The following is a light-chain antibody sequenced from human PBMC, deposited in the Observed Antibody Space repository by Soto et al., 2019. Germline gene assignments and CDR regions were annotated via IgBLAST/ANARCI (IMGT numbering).Light chain of an antibody. V-gene: IGLV2-23*01. CDR3: QSYDNSLSALV. J-gene: IGLJ1*01. CDR1: SSNIGGYNV. CDR2: EGI. Sequence: QSALTQPASVSGSPGQSITISCSGTSSNIGGYNVVSWYQQHPGRAPKVIVYEGIKRPSGVSDRFSGSTSGSTASLTISGLQAEDEAEYYCQSYDNSLSALVFGTGTKVTVL.